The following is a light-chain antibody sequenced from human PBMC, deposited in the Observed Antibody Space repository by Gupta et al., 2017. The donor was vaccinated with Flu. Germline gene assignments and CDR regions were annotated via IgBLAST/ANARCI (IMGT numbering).Light chain of an antibody. J-gene: IGKJ1*01. CDR2: WAS. V-gene: IGKV4-1*01. Sequence: SLGEMATINCKSSQSVLYISNNKHFVSCYQQQLGPPTQLLIYWASTRDSGVPNRFSGSGSGTDFTLTIASLQAEDVAVYSCQKYFTPPDTFGPGTKVEI. CDR1: QSVLYISNNKHF. CDR3: QKYFTPPDT.